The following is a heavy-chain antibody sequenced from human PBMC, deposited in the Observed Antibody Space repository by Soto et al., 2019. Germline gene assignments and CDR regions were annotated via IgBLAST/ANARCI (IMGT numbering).Heavy chain of an antibody. CDR2: ISYTGGDQ. V-gene: IGHV3-30*14. D-gene: IGHD3-9*01. CDR3: GRKGFLDWFVDL. Sequence: GGSLRLSCAASGFTFSTYALHWVRQAPGKGLEWVAFISYTGGDQYYADSVKGRFTISRDNSKNTVSLQMTSLRSEDTAVYYCGRKGFLDWFVDLWGQGTLVTVST. J-gene: IGHJ5*02. CDR1: GFTFSTYA.